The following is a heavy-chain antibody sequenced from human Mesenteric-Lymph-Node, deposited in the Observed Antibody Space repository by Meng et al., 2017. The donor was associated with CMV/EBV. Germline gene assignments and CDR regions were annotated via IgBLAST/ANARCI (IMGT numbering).Heavy chain of an antibody. Sequence: GESLKISCAASGFTFNTYAMTWVRQAPGKGLEWVSGISGNIDRTYYGDSVKGRFTISRDNSKNTSYLQMNSLRGDDTAVYYCAKVNTFAYGPGSYLDYWGQGTLVTVSS. J-gene: IGHJ4*02. D-gene: IGHD3-10*01. V-gene: IGHV3-23*01. CDR3: AKVNTFAYGPGSYLDY. CDR1: GFTFNTYA. CDR2: ISGNIDRT.